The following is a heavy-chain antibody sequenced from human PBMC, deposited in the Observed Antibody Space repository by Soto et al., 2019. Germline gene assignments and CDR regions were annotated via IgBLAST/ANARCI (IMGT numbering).Heavy chain of an antibody. D-gene: IGHD3-10*01. V-gene: IGHV4-30-4*01. CDR2: IYYSGST. J-gene: IGHJ4*02. CDR1: GGSISSGDYY. CDR3: ARRSTGSGSPPSSFDY. Sequence: NPSETLSLTCTVSGGSISSGDYYWSWIRQPPGKGLEWIGYIYYSGSTYYNPSLKSRVTISVDTSKNQFSLKLSSVTAADTAVYYCARRSTGSGSPPSSFDYWGRGTLVTVSS.